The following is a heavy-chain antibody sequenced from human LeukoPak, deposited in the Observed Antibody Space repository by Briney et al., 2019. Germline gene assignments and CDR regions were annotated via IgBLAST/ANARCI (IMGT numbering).Heavy chain of an antibody. CDR2: ISGTGGNT. J-gene: IGHJ4*02. CDR3: AKGYDSSGYYSH. D-gene: IGHD3-22*01. V-gene: IGHV3-23*01. Sequence: PGGSLRLSCAASGFTFSSYAMSWVRQAPGKGLEWVSAISGTGGNTYYADSVKGRFTISRDNSKNTLYLQMNSLRAEDTAVYYCAKGYDSSGYYSHWGQGTLVTVSS. CDR1: GFTFSSYA.